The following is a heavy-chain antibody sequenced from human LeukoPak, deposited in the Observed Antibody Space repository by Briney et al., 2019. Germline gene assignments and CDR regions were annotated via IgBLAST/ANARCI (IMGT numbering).Heavy chain of an antibody. D-gene: IGHD6-13*01. Sequence: GGSLRLSCAASGFTFSSYAMSWVRQAPGKGLEWVSGISGSGGSTYYEDSVKGRFSISRDNSKNTLYLQMNSLRAEDTAVYYCARVADSSSWFPYYFDYWGQGTLVTVSS. J-gene: IGHJ4*02. CDR2: ISGSGGST. CDR3: ARVADSSSWFPYYFDY. V-gene: IGHV3-23*01. CDR1: GFTFSSYA.